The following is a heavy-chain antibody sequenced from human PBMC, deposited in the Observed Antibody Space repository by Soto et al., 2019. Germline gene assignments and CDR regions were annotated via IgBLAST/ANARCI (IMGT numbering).Heavy chain of an antibody. J-gene: IGHJ4*02. D-gene: IGHD1-7*01. V-gene: IGHV3-23*01. CDR1: GYNFRNYA. CDR2: ISGNGASP. CDR3: AKDPRLELRGVDS. Sequence: GGSLRLSCAGSGYNFRNYAMMWVRQAPGKGLEWVSTISGNGASPYYADSVKGRFTTSRDNSNNTLYLQMSSLRAEDTAIYYCAKDPRLELRGVDSWGQGALVTVSS.